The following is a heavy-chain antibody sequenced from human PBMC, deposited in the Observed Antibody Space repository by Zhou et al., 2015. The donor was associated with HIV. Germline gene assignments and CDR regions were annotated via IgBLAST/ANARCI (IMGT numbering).Heavy chain of an antibody. CDR1: GGTFSSYT. D-gene: IGHD3-22*01. V-gene: IGHV1-69*02. CDR2: IIPILGIA. J-gene: IGHJ4*02. CDR3: ASWPDYYDSSGYVSYFDY. Sequence: QVQLVQSGAEVKKPGSSVKVSCKASGGTFSSYTISWVRQAPGQGLEWMGRIIPILGIANYAQKFQGRVTITADKSTSTAYMELSSLRSEDTAVYYCASWPDYYDSSGYVSYFDYWGQGTLVTVSS.